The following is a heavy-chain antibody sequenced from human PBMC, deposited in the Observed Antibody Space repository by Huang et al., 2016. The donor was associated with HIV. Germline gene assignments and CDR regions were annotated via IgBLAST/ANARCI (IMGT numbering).Heavy chain of an antibody. Sequence: QVQLVQSGPEVRKPGASVKVSCKASGYDFIKYDIQWVRQAGGQGRDGMVWRNPHSGNTGFSRKFQGREKTTRDMSSTTVFMELRNLTSHDTAMYFCARGYGITYWHKITYRYAFDVWGQGTEVIVTS. CDR2: RNPHSGNT. V-gene: IGHV1-8*03. D-gene: IGHD4-17*01. CDR3: ARGYGITYWHKITYRYAFDV. CDR1: GYDFIKYD. J-gene: IGHJ3*01.